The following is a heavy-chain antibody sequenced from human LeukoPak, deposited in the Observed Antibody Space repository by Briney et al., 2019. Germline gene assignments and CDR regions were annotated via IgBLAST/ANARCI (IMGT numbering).Heavy chain of an antibody. J-gene: IGHJ6*03. D-gene: IGHD2-2*01. CDR3: ARQFRDIVVVPATHGGYYYYYMDV. CDR2: IYTSGST. V-gene: IGHV4-61*02. Sequence: SETLSLTCTVSGGSISSGSYYWSWIRQPAGKGLEWIGRIYTSGSTNYNPSLKSRVTISVDTSKNQFSLKLSSVTAADTAVYYCARQFRDIVVVPATHGGYYYYYMDVWGKGTTVTVSS. CDR1: GGSISSGSYY.